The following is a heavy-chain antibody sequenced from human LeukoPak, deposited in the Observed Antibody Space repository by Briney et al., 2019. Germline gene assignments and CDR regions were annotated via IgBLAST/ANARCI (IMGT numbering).Heavy chain of an antibody. CDR2: IIPIFGTA. J-gene: IGHJ6*02. Sequence: VASVKVSCKASGGTFSSYAISWVRQAPGQGLEWMGGIIPIFGTANYAQKFQGRVTITADESTSTAYMELSSLRSEDTAVYYCARVGYYGSGSYRDYGMDVWGQGTTVTVSS. V-gene: IGHV1-69*13. CDR3: ARVGYYGSGSYRDYGMDV. CDR1: GGTFSSYA. D-gene: IGHD3-10*01.